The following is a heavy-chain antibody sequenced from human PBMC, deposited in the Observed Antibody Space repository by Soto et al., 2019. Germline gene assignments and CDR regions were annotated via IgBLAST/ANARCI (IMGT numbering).Heavy chain of an antibody. Sequence: GGSLRLSCATSAFIFSSYSMNWVRQAPGKGREWVSYISSGSATIYYADSVKGRFTISRDNAKNSLYLQMNSLRDEDTAVYYCARDSASYSSSSGSYWYFDLWGRGTLVTVSS. CDR1: AFIFSSYS. V-gene: IGHV3-48*02. D-gene: IGHD6-6*01. CDR3: ARDSASYSSSSGSYWYFDL. CDR2: ISSGSATI. J-gene: IGHJ2*01.